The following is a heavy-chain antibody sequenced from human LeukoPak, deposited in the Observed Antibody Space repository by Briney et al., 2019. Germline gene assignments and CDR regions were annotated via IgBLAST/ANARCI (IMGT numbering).Heavy chain of an antibody. J-gene: IGHJ6*02. CDR3: VKDRGGSPFYGMDV. Sequence: GGSLRLSRAGSGFTFSSYAMSWVRQAPGKGLEWVSTISGSGGAGTYYADSVKGRFTVSRDNSRNTLYLPMNSLRAEDTAVYYCVKDRGGSPFYGMDVWGQGTTVNVSS. V-gene: IGHV3-23*01. CDR2: ISGSGGAGT. D-gene: IGHD1-26*01. CDR1: GFTFSSYA.